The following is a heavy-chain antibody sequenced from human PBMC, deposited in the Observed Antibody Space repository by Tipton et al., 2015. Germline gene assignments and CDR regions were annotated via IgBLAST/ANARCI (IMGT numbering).Heavy chain of an antibody. V-gene: IGHV3-53*01. CDR3: ARFQWGAFDM. D-gene: IGHD2-8*01. CDR2: IYSGGNV. Sequence: SLRLSCAASGFSFSSYAMNWVRQAPGKGLEWVSIIYSGGNVYYADSVKGRFSISRHDSKNTLYLQMNSLRAQDTAVYFCARFQWGAFDMWGQGTMVTVSS. J-gene: IGHJ3*02. CDR1: GFSFSSYA.